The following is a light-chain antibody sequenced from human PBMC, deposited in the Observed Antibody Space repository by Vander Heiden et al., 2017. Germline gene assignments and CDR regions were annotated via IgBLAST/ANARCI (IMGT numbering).Light chain of an antibody. J-gene: IGKJ1*01. Sequence: IRMTQSPSSFSASTGDRVTITCRASQGISSYLAWYQQKPGKAPKLLIYAASTLQSGVPSRFSGSGSGTDFTLTISCLQSEDFATYYCQQYYSNPQTFGQGTKVEIK. CDR3: QQYYSNPQT. CDR2: AAS. V-gene: IGKV1-8*01. CDR1: QGISSY.